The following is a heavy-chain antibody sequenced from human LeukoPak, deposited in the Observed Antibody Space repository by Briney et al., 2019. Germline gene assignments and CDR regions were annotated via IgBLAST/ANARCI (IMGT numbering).Heavy chain of an antibody. J-gene: IGHJ4*02. CDR2: ISGSGDNT. CDR3: AKGSYYDSSGSFYFDY. D-gene: IGHD3-22*01. Sequence: GRSPRLSCAASGFTFSSYAMSWVRQAPGKGLEWVSGISGSGDNTYYADSVKGRFTISRDNSKNTLYVQVNSLGTEDTAAYYCAKGSYYDSSGSFYFDYWGQGTLVTVSS. CDR1: GFTFSSYA. V-gene: IGHV3-23*01.